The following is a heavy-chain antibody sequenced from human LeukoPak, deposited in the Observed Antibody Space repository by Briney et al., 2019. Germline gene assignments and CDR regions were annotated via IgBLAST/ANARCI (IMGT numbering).Heavy chain of an antibody. D-gene: IGHD3-10*01. Sequence: SGTLSLTCAVSGGSISSSNWWSWVRPPPGKGLEWIGEIYHSGSTNYNPSLKSRVTISVDKSKNQFSLKLSSVTAADTAVYYCARAPVVRGVIMRGDAFDIWGQGTMVTVSS. CDR1: GGSISSSNW. J-gene: IGHJ3*02. V-gene: IGHV4-4*02. CDR2: IYHSGST. CDR3: ARAPVVRGVIMRGDAFDI.